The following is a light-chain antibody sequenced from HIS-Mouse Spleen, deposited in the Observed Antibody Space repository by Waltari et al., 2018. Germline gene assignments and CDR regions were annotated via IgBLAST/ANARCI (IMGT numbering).Light chain of an antibody. V-gene: IGLV2-23*01. CDR2: EGS. CDR3: CSYAGSSPYVV. CDR1: SSDVGSYNL. Sequence: QSALTQPASVSGSPGQSITISCTGTSSDVGSYNLVSWYQQHPGKAPQLMIYEGSKRPSGVSNRFSGSKSGNTASLTISGLQAEDEADYYCCSYAGSSPYVVFGGGTKLTVL. J-gene: IGLJ2*01.